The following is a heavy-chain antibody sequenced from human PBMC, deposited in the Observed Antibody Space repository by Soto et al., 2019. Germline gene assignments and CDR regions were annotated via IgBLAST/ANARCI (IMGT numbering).Heavy chain of an antibody. CDR3: ARESVRGSSWAFDY. V-gene: IGHV1-3*01. CDR1: GYTFTSYA. J-gene: IGHJ4*01. D-gene: IGHD6-13*01. Sequence: QVQLVQSGAEVKKPGASVKVSCKASGYTFTSYAMHWVRQAPGQRLEWMGWINAGNGNTSYSQKFQGRVTITRDTPARTAYMELSSLRSEDTAVYYCARESVRGSSWAFDYWGHGTLVTVSS. CDR2: INAGNGNT.